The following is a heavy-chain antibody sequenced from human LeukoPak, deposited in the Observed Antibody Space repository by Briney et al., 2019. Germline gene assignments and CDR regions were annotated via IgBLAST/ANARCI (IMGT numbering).Heavy chain of an antibody. CDR3: ARGVRPYWHHYFYIDV. CDR1: GYTFTSYD. Sequence: GASVKVSCKASGYTFTSYDINWVRQATGQGLEWMGWMNPNSGNTGYAQKFQGRVTITRNTSISTAYMELSSLRSEDTAVYYCARGVRPYWHHYFYIDVWGKGTTVTISS. J-gene: IGHJ6*03. D-gene: IGHD2-15*01. CDR2: MNPNSGNT. V-gene: IGHV1-8*03.